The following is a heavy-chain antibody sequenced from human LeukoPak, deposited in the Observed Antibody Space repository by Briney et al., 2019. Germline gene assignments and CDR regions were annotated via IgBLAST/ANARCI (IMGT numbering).Heavy chain of an antibody. V-gene: IGHV4-38-2*02. J-gene: IGHJ5*02. CDR1: GYSISSGYY. Sequence: SETLSFTCTVSGYSISSGYYWGCIRQPPGKGLAWIGNIYPTGSTYYNPSLKSRVTISVDTSKNQFSLKVSSVSAADTAVYYCARAYSSSWYWNWFDPWGQGTLVTVSS. CDR3: ARAYSSSWYWNWFDP. CDR2: IYPTGST. D-gene: IGHD6-13*01.